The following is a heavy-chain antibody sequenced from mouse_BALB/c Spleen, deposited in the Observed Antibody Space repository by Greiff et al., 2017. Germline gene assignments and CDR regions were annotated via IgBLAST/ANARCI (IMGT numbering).Heavy chain of an antibody. CDR1: GFTFSSYA. D-gene: IGHD2-4*01. CDR3: ARGSDYDWFAY. Sequence: EVKVEESGGGLVKPGGSLKLSCAASGFTFSSYAMSWVRQTPEKRLEWVASISSGGSTYYPDSVKGRFTISRDNARNILYLQMSSLRSEDTAMYYCARGSDYDWFAYWGQGTLVTVSA. J-gene: IGHJ3*01. CDR2: ISSGGST. V-gene: IGHV5-6-5*01.